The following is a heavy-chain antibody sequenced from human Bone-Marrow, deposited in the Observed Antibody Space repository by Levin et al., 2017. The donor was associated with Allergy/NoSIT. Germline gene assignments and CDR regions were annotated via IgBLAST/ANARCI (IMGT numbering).Heavy chain of an antibody. D-gene: IGHD2-2*01. CDR3: ARERGYCSSTNCYGGFWDY. CDR2: IHYSGCT. Sequence: SETLSLTCAVYGGSISGYYWSWIRQPPGKGLEWIGEIHYSGCTIYNPSLRSRVTISADTSKNQFSLRLSSVTAADTAVYYCARERGYCSSTNCYGGFWDYWGQGTLVTVSS. CDR1: GGSISGYY. V-gene: IGHV4-34*01. J-gene: IGHJ4*02.